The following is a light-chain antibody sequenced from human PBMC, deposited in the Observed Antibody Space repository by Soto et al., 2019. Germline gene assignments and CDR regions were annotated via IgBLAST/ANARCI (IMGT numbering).Light chain of an antibody. V-gene: IGKV3-20*01. CDR2: GAS. Sequence: EIVLTQSPGTLSLSPGERATLSCRASQSVSSSYLAWYQQKPGQAPRLLIYGASSRATGIPARFSGSGSGTDFTLTISSLGPEDFAVYYCQQYGSSPWTFGQGTKVEIK. J-gene: IGKJ1*01. CDR1: QSVSSSY. CDR3: QQYGSSPWT.